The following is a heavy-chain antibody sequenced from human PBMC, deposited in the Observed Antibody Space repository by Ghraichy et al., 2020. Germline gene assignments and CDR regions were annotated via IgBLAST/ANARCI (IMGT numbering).Heavy chain of an antibody. CDR3: ARENGYYGDYLDY. Sequence: GGSLRLSCAASGFTFSSYWVTWVRQAPGKGLEWVDNINQDESEKYYVDSVKGRFTISRDYAENSVYLQMNSLRAEDTAIYYCARENGYYGDYLDYWGQGTLVTVSS. CDR1: GFTFSSYW. D-gene: IGHD4-17*01. V-gene: IGHV3-7*03. CDR2: INQDESEK. J-gene: IGHJ4*02.